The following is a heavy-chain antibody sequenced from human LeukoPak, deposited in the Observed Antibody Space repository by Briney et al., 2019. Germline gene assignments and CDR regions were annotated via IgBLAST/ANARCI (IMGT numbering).Heavy chain of an antibody. V-gene: IGHV3-30*18. Sequence: GRSLRLSCAASGFTFSSYGMHWVRQAPGKGLEWVAVISYVGSNKYYADSVKGRFTISRDNSKNTLYLQMNSLRAEDTAVYYCAKLGYCSGGSCSPFDYWGQGTLVTVSS. CDR3: AKLGYCSGGSCSPFDY. J-gene: IGHJ4*02. CDR2: ISYVGSNK. CDR1: GFTFSSYG. D-gene: IGHD2-15*01.